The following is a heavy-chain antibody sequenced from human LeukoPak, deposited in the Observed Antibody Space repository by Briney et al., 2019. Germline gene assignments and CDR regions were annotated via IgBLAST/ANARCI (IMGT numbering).Heavy chain of an antibody. CDR3: ARVSGSSGSTH. CDR2: ISYDGSNK. CDR1: GFTFSSYA. J-gene: IGHJ4*02. V-gene: IGHV3-30*04. D-gene: IGHD3-10*01. Sequence: RGSLRLSSAASGFTFSSYAMHWVRQAPGKGRERVAVISYDGSNKYYADSVKGRFTISTDNSKNTLYLQMNSLRAEDTAVYYCARVSGSSGSTHWGQGNLVTVSS.